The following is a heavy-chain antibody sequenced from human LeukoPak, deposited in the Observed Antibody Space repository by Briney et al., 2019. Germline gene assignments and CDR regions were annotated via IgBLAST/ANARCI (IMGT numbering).Heavy chain of an antibody. CDR3: ARGLDAGDFDY. V-gene: IGHV4-30-2*01. J-gene: IGHJ4*02. Sequence: SETLSLTCAVSGGSISSGGYSWSWIRQPPGKGLEWIGYIYHSGSTYYNPSLKSRVTISVDRSKNQFPLKLSSVTAADTAVYYCARGLDAGDFDYWGQGTLVTVSS. CDR1: GGSISSGGYS. D-gene: IGHD1-14*01. CDR2: IYHSGST.